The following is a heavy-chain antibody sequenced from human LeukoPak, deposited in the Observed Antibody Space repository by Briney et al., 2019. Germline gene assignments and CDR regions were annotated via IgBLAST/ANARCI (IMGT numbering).Heavy chain of an antibody. CDR1: GASISSSSYY. CDR3: ARGGYCSSTSCPPAWRSPYNWFDP. D-gene: IGHD2-2*01. V-gene: IGHV4-39*07. Sequence: SETLSLTCTVSGASISSSSYYWVWIRQPPGKGLEWIGSIYTSGSTHYNPSLKSRVTISVDTSKNQLSLKLSSVTAADTAVYYCARGGYCSSTSCPPAWRSPYNWFDPWGQGTLVTVSS. J-gene: IGHJ5*02. CDR2: IYTSGST.